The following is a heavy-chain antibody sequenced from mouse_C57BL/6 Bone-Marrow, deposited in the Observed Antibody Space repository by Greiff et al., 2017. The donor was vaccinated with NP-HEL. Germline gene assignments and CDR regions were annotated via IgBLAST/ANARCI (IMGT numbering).Heavy chain of an antibody. Sequence: QVQLQQPGAELVMPGASVKLSCKASGYTFTSYWMHWVKQRPGQGLEWIGEIDPSDSYTNYNQKFKGKSTLTVDKSSCTAYMQLSSLTSEDSAVYYCARSDDGYYGFDYWGQGTTLTVSS. V-gene: IGHV1-69*01. D-gene: IGHD2-3*01. CDR3: ARSDDGYYGFDY. CDR1: GYTFTSYW. CDR2: IDPSDSYT. J-gene: IGHJ2*01.